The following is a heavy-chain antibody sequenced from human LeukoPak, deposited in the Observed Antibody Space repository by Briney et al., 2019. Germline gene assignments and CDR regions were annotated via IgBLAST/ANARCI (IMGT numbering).Heavy chain of an antibody. CDR2: IRSKAYGGTT. J-gene: IGHJ6*04. V-gene: IGHV3-49*04. CDR3: TSSDTGGDCENDYYYYGMDV. D-gene: IGHD2-21*02. Sequence: GGSLRLSCTASGFTFGDYAMSWVRQAPGKGLEWEGFIRSKAYGGTTEYAASVKGRFTISRDDSKSIAYLQMNSLKTEDTAVYYCTSSDTGGDCENDYYYYGMDVWGKGTTVTVSS. CDR1: GFTFGDYA.